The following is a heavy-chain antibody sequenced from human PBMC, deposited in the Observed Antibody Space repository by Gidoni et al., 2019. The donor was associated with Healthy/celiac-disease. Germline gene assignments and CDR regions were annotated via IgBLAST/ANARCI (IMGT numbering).Heavy chain of an antibody. D-gene: IGHD2-15*01. CDR3: ARVEKWRAMDV. V-gene: IGHV4-59*01. J-gene: IGHJ6*02. Sequence: HVQLQESGPGLVMPAETLSLTCTVSGGSISSYSWSWIRQPPGKGLEWIGYIYYSGSTNDNPTLKSRVTITVDTTKNQFSLKLSSVTAADTAVYYCARVEKWRAMDVWGQGTTVTVSS. CDR2: IYYSGST. CDR1: GGSISSYS.